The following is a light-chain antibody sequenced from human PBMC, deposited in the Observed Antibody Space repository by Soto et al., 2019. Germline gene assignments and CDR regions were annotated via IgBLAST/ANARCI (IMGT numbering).Light chain of an antibody. CDR2: DVS. CDR3: CSYAGSPWV. Sequence: QSALTQPRSVSGSPGQSVTISCTGTSSDVGIYNYVSWYQQHPGKAPKLMISDVSKRPSGVPDRFSGSKSGNTASLTISGLQAEDEADYYCCSYAGSPWVFGGGTKVTVL. J-gene: IGLJ3*02. CDR1: SSDVGIYNY. V-gene: IGLV2-11*01.